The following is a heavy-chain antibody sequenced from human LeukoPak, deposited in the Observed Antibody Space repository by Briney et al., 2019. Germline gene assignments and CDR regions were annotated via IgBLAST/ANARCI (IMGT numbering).Heavy chain of an antibody. Sequence: GGSLRLSCAASEFTFSGSAMHWVRQASGKGLEWVGRIRSKANSYATAYAASVKGRFTISRDDSKNTAYLQMNSLKTEDTAVYYCTRPDQEADHYDSSGYYSNWGQGTLVTVSS. CDR3: TRPDQEADHYDSSGYYSN. V-gene: IGHV3-73*01. CDR2: IRSKANSYAT. J-gene: IGHJ4*02. D-gene: IGHD3-22*01. CDR1: EFTFSGSA.